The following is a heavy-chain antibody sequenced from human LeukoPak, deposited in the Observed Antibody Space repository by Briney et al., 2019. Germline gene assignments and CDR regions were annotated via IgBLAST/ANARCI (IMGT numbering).Heavy chain of an antibody. J-gene: IGHJ4*02. D-gene: IGHD1-26*01. CDR2: FDPEDGET. V-gene: IGHV1-24*01. CDR1: GYTLTELS. Sequence: ASVKLSCKVSGYTLTELSMHWVRHAPGKGLEWMGGFDPEDGETIYAQKFQGRVTMTEDTSTDTAYMELSSLRSEDTAVYYCATVGLLVGATYFDYWGQGTLVTVSS. CDR3: ATVGLLVGATYFDY.